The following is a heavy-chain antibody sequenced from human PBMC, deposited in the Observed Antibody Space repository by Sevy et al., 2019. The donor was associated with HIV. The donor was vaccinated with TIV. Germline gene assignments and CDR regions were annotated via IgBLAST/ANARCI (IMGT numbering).Heavy chain of an antibody. CDR1: GGSFSGYY. CDR3: ARGPRNIVVVVAATGNDYYGMDV. Sequence: SETLSLTCAVYGGSFSGYYWSWIRQPPGKGLEWIGEINHSGSTNYNPSLKSRVTISVDTSKNQFSLKLGSVTAADTAVYYCARGPRNIVVVVAATGNDYYGMDVWGQGTTVTVSS. J-gene: IGHJ6*02. D-gene: IGHD2-15*01. V-gene: IGHV4-34*01. CDR2: INHSGST.